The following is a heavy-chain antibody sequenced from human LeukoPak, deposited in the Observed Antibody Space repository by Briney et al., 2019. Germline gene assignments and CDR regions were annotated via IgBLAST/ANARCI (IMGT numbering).Heavy chain of an antibody. CDR3: ARHPGTGYYNWFDP. CDR2: IYYSGST. CDR1: GGSISSYY. Sequence: TSETLSLTCTVSGGSISSYYWSWIRQPPGKGLEWIGYIYYSGSTNYNPSLKSRVTISVDTSKNQSSLKLSSVTAADTAVYYCARHPGTGYYNWFDPWGQGTLVTVSS. D-gene: IGHD3/OR15-3a*01. J-gene: IGHJ5*02. V-gene: IGHV4-59*08.